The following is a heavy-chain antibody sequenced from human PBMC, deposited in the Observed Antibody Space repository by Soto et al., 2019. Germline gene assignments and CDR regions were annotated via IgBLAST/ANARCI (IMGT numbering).Heavy chain of an antibody. CDR1: GFTFSNYG. CDR3: TKEGGHMKTFDY. J-gene: IGHJ4*02. V-gene: IGHV3-23*01. Sequence: EVQLLDSGGGLVQPGGSLRLSCAASGFTFSNYGMGWVRQAPGKGLEWVSTIGGGGSNTYYADSVRGRFTISRDNSKNTLCLQMNSLRDEDTAVYYCTKEGGHMKTFDYWGQGTLVTVSS. CDR2: IGGGGSNT. D-gene: IGHD2-21*01.